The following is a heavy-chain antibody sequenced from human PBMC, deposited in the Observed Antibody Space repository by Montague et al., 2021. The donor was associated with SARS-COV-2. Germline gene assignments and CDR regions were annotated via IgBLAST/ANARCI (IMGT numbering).Heavy chain of an antibody. J-gene: IGHJ4*02. Sequence: SETLSLTCAVYDGSFSDYSWTWIRQPPGKGLEWIGVINHRGSTNYNPSLKSRVTISVDTSKNQFSLKMTSVTAADTAVYYCARGRQHINMVVVVVTGGEYYFDFWRQGTLVAVSS. CDR2: INHRGST. CDR3: ARGRQHINMVVVVVTGGEYYFDF. CDR1: DGSFSDYS. V-gene: IGHV4-34*01. D-gene: IGHD3-22*01.